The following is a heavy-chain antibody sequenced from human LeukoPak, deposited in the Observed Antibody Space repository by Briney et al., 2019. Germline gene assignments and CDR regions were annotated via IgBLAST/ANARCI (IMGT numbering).Heavy chain of an antibody. V-gene: IGHV3-9*01. CDR3: ARDRGTYNYGMDV. CDR1: GFTFDDYA. D-gene: IGHD1-1*01. Sequence: GGSLRLSCAASGFTFDDYAMHWVRQPPGKGLEWASSISWNSLNTGYADSVKGRFTISRDSAKNSLYLQMNSLRPEDTALYYCARDRGTYNYGMDVWGQGTTVTVSS. J-gene: IGHJ6*02. CDR2: ISWNSLNT.